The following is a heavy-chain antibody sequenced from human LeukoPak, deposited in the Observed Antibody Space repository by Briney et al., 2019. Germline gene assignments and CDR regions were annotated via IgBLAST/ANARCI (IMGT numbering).Heavy chain of an antibody. CDR1: GFTFSDYW. CDR3: ASPQGGRWYLDC. Sequence: GGSLRLSCAASGFTFSDYWMTWVRLTPGKGLEWVANIKQDESEIYYVDSVKGRFIVSRDNTKNSLYLQMNSLRADDTGVYYCASPQGGRWYLDCWGQGALVTVSS. V-gene: IGHV3-7*01. J-gene: IGHJ4*02. CDR2: IKQDESEI. D-gene: IGHD2-15*01.